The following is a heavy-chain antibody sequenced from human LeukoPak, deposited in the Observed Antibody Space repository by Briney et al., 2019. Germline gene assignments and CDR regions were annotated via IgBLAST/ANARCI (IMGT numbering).Heavy chain of an antibody. CDR1: GFTFSSYS. D-gene: IGHD2-15*01. CDR2: ISSSSSYI. CDR3: ARGRGMAFLADY. Sequence: GGSLRLSCAASGFTFSSYSVNWVRQAPGKGLEWVSSISSSSSYIYYADSVKGRFTISRDNAKNSLYLQMNSLRAEDTAVYYCARGRGMAFLADYWGQGTLVTVSS. V-gene: IGHV3-21*01. J-gene: IGHJ4*02.